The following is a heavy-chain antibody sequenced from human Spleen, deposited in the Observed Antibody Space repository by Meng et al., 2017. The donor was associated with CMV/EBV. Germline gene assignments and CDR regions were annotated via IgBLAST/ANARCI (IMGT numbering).Heavy chain of an antibody. D-gene: IGHD2-2*01. CDR1: GGSFSGYY. J-gene: IGHJ4*01. V-gene: IGHV4-34*01. Sequence: SETLSLTCAVYGGSFSGYYWSWIRQPPGKGLEWIGEINHSGSTNYNPSLKSRVTISVDTSKNQFSLKLSSVTAADTAVYYCARAPSLDIAVVPGPYYFDYWGQGTLVTVSS. CDR2: INHSGST. CDR3: ARAPSLDIAVVPGPYYFDY.